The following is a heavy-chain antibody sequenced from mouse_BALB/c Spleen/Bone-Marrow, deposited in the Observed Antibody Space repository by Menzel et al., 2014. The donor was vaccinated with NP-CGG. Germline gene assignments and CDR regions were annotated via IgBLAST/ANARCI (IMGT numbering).Heavy chain of an antibody. CDR2: IYPGNSDT. CDR3: TRGITTVVATRAMDY. J-gene: IGHJ4*01. Sequence: DQLQQSGTVLARPGASVKMSCKASGYTFTSYWMHWVKQRPGQGLEWIGAIYPGNSDTSYNQKFKGKAKLTAVTSTSTAYMDLSSLTNEDSAVYYCTRGITTVVATRAMDYWGQGTSVTVSS. D-gene: IGHD1-1*01. CDR1: GYTFTSYW. V-gene: IGHV1-5*01.